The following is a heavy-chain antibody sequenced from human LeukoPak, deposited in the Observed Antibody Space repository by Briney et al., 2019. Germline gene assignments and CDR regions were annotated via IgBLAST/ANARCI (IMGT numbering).Heavy chain of an antibody. CDR2: IYHSGST. V-gene: IGHV4-30-2*01. Sequence: SETLSLTCTVSGGSISSGGYYWSWIRQPPGKGLEWIGYIYHSGSTYYNPSHKSRVTISVDRSKNQFSLKLSSVTAADTAVYYCARIKRTITMVRGVILGSYYFDYWGQGTLVTVSS. J-gene: IGHJ4*02. CDR1: GGSISSGGYY. D-gene: IGHD3-10*01. CDR3: ARIKRTITMVRGVILGSYYFDY.